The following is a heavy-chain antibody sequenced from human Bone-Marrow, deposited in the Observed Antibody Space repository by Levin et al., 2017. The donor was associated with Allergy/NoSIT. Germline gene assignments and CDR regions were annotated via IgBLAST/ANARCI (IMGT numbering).Heavy chain of an antibody. CDR2: ISSSSSYI. CDR3: ARDRSYLVVPADPFDY. V-gene: IGHV3-21*01. CDR1: GFTFSSYS. D-gene: IGHD2-2*01. J-gene: IGHJ4*02. Sequence: PGGSLRLSCAASGFTFSSYSMNWVRQAPGKGLEWVSSISSSSSYIYYADSVKGRFTISRDNAKNSLYLQMNSLRAEDTAVYYCARDRSYLVVPADPFDYWGQGTLVTVSS.